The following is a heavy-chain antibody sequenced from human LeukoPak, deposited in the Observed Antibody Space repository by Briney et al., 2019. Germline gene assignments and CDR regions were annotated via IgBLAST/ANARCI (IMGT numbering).Heavy chain of an antibody. V-gene: IGHV3-21*01. D-gene: IGHD3-10*01. J-gene: IGHJ4*02. Sequence: GGSLRLPCAASGFTFSSYRMSWVRQAPGKGLEWVSSLSGSSSYIYYADSLQGRFTISRDNAKNSLYLQMNSLRAEDTALYFCARESEYYGSGSYYINDYWGQGTLVTVSS. CDR3: ARESEYYGSGSYYINDY. CDR1: GFTFSSYR. CDR2: LSGSSSYI.